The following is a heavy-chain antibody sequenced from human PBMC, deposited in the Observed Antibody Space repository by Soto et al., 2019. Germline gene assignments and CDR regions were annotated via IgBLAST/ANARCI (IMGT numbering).Heavy chain of an antibody. CDR1: GYTFTSYD. J-gene: IGHJ5*02. CDR2: MNPNSGNT. Sequence: ASVKVSCKASGYTFTSYDINWVRQAPGQGLEWMGWMNPNSGNTGYAQKFQGRVTMTRNTSISTAYMELSSLRSEDTAVYYCAREALRYSNWFDPWGQGTLVTVSS. CDR3: AREALRYSNWFDP. D-gene: IGHD3-9*01. V-gene: IGHV1-8*01.